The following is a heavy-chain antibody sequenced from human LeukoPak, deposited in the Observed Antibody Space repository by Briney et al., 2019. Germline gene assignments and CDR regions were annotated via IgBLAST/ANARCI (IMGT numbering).Heavy chain of an antibody. J-gene: IGHJ3*02. V-gene: IGHV3-30*18. CDR3: AKGAGATKGYDAFDI. CDR1: GFTFSSYG. D-gene: IGHD1-26*01. CDR2: IWYDGSNK. Sequence: GRSLRLSCAASGFTFSSYGMHWVRQAPGKGLEWVAVIWYDGSNKYYADSVKGRFTISRDNSKNTLYLQMNSLRAGDMALYYCAKGAGATKGYDAFDIWGQGTMVTVSS.